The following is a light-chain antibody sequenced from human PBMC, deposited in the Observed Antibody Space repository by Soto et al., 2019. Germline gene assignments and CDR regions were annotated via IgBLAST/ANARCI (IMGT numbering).Light chain of an antibody. CDR1: QTTNTW. CDR2: DAS. V-gene: IGKV1-5*01. J-gene: IGKJ2*01. Sequence: DIPMTQFPSTLSASVGDRVTITCRASQTTNTWLAWYQKKPGTAPKLLIYDASSLEGGVPSRFSASGSGTEFTLPFSSLRPDDLASDYCQQYISYPYTFGQGTKVEIK. CDR3: QQYISYPYT.